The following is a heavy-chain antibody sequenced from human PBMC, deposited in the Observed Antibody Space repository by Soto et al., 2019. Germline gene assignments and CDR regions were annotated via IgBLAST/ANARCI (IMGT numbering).Heavy chain of an antibody. Sequence: EVQLVESGGGLVQPGGSLKLSCAASGFTFSGSAMHWVRQASGKGLEWVGRIRSKATSYATAYAASVKGRFTISRDDSKHTAYLQMNSLKTEDTAVYYCTRGYGDYGQIDYWGQGTLVTVSS. CDR3: TRGYGDYGQIDY. V-gene: IGHV3-73*01. CDR1: GFTFSGSA. J-gene: IGHJ4*02. D-gene: IGHD4-17*01. CDR2: IRSKATSYAT.